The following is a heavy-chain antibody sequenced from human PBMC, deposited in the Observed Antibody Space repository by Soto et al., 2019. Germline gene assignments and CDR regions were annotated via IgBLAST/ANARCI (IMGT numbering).Heavy chain of an antibody. CDR3: ARSRGLGYCSGGSCSSRTEFFQH. J-gene: IGHJ1*01. CDR2: INHSGST. D-gene: IGHD2-15*01. CDR1: GVSFSGYY. Sequence: TSETLSLTCAGYGVSFSGYYWIWIRQPPGKGLEWIGEINHSGSTNYNPSLKSRVTISVDTSKNQFSLKLSSVTAADTAVYYCARSRGLGYCSGGSCSSRTEFFQHWGQGTLVTVSS. V-gene: IGHV4-34*01.